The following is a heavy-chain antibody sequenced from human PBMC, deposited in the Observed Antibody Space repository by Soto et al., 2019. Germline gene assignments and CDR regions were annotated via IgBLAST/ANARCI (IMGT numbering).Heavy chain of an antibody. CDR1: GGSISSSSYY. V-gene: IGHV4-39*01. D-gene: IGHD4-17*01. CDR2: IYYSGST. J-gene: IGHJ4*02. Sequence: SETLSLTCTVSGGSISSSSYYWGWIRQPPGKGLEWIGSIYYSGSTYYNPSLKSRVTISVDTSKNQFSLKLSSVTAADTAVYYCASQTPVTVTTIDYWGQGTLVTVSS. CDR3: ASQTPVTVTTIDY.